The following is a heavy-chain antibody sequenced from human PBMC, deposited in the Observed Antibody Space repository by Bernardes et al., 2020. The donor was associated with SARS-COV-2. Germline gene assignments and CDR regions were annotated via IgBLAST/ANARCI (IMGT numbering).Heavy chain of an antibody. CDR3: ARGGIFGAVKGGMDV. CDR2: ISYDGSNK. Sequence: VGSLSLSCAASGFTFSDNALHWVRQAPGKGLEWVAVISYDGSNKYYADSVKGRFTISRDNSKDTLYLQMNGLRDEDTALYYCARGGIFGAVKGGMDVWGQGTTVTVSS. CDR1: GFTFSDNA. J-gene: IGHJ6*02. V-gene: IGHV3-30-3*01. D-gene: IGHD3-3*01.